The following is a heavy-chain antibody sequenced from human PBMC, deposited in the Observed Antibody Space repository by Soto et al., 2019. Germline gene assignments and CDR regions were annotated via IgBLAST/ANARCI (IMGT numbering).Heavy chain of an antibody. CDR2: ISHSGSST. V-gene: IGHV3-23*01. D-gene: IGHD3-10*01. CDR3: AKGSWVHHGSEGGNWLDP. J-gene: IGHJ5*02. CDR1: GVTFTNFA. Sequence: EVQLLESGGGLVQPGGSLRLSCAASGVTFTNFAMNWVRQAPGKGLEWVAGISHSGSSTYYGDSVKGRFTVSRDNSMDTLYLHLNSLRADDTAVYYCAKGSWVHHGSEGGNWLDPWGQGTLVTVSS.